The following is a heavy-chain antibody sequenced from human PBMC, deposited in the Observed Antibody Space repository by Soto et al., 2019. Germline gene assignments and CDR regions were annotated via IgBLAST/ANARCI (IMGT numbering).Heavy chain of an antibody. CDR1: GFTFDDYT. D-gene: IGHD6-19*01. V-gene: IGHV3-43*01. Sequence: GGSLRLSCAASGFTFDDYTMHWVRQAPGKGLEWVSLISWDGGSTYYADSVKGRFTISRDSSKNSLYLQMKSLRTEDTALYYCAKGRMSSGWPSFDHWGQGALVTVSS. J-gene: IGHJ4*02. CDR2: ISWDGGST. CDR3: AKGRMSSGWPSFDH.